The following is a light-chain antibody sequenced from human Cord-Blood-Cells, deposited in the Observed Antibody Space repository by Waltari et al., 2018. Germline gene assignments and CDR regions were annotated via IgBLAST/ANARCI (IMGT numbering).Light chain of an antibody. Sequence: QSVPTPPPSSSRTPGQKGTPSCSGRSCHHAGHCPFLYQQHPGTAPKLLHYRNKQRPSGVPDRFSGSKSGTSASLAISGLRSEDEADYYCAAWDDSLSGRVFGGGTKLTVL. CDR2: RNK. J-gene: IGLJ3*02. CDR3: AAWDDSLSGRV. CDR1: SCHHAGHC. V-gene: IGLV1-47*01.